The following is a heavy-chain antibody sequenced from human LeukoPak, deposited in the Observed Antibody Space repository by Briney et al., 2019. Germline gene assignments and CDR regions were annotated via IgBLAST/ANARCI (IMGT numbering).Heavy chain of an antibody. D-gene: IGHD2-15*01. Sequence: GGSLRLSCAASGFTVSSNYMNWVRQAPGRGLEWVSVIYSGGTTYYADSVKGRFTISRDNSKNTLYLQMNSLRAEDTAVYYCARDTRLGYCSGGSCFSSDDWGQGTLVTVSS. CDR2: IYSGGTT. V-gene: IGHV3-53*01. J-gene: IGHJ4*02. CDR3: ARDTRLGYCSGGSCFSSDD. CDR1: GFTVSSNY.